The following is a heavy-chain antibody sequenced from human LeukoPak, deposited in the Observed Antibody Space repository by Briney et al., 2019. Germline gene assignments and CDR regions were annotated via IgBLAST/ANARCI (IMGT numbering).Heavy chain of an antibody. J-gene: IGHJ4*02. V-gene: IGHV3-49*04. CDR3: TRVVAGLHLSYYFDY. CDR1: GFTFGDYA. D-gene: IGHD6-19*01. Sequence: GGSLRLSCTASGFTFGDYAMSWVRQAPGKGLEGVGFIRSKAYGGTTEYAASVKGIFTISRDHSKTIAYLQMNSLKTEDTAVYYCTRVVAGLHLSYYFDYWGQGTLVTVSS. CDR2: IRSKAYGGTT.